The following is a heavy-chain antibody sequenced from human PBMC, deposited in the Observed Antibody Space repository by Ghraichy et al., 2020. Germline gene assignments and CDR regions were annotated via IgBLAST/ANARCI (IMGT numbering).Heavy chain of an antibody. CDR3: ARDSGAVAGKAVDY. Sequence: LSLTCAASGFTVSSNYMSWVRQAPGKGLEWVSVIYSGGSTYYADSVKGRFTISRDNSKNTLYLQMNSLRAEDTAVYYCARDSGAVAGKAVDYWGQGTLVTVSS. V-gene: IGHV3-66*01. D-gene: IGHD6-19*01. CDR2: IYSGGST. CDR1: GFTVSSNY. J-gene: IGHJ4*02.